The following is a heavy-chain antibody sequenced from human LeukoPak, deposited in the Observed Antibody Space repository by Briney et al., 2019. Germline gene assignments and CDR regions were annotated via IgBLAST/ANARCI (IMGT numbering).Heavy chain of an antibody. Sequence: PGGSLRLSCAASGFTFSSYSMNWVRQAPGKGLEWVSYISSSSSTIYYADSVKGRFTISRDNAKNSLYLQMNSLRAEDTAVYYCARVLRGPTYYFDYWGQGTLVTVSS. CDR1: GFTFSSYS. CDR2: ISSSSSTI. J-gene: IGHJ4*02. V-gene: IGHV3-48*04. CDR3: ARVLRGPTYYFDY.